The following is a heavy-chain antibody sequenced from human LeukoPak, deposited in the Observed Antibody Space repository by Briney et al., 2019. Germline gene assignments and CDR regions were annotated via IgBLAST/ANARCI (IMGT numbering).Heavy chain of an antibody. Sequence: SVKVSCKASGGTFSSYAISWVRQAPGQGLEWMGGIIPIFGTANYAQKFQGRVTITADESTSTAYMELSSLRSEDTAVYYCARGSTYYDSSGQVPFDYWGQGTLVTVPS. D-gene: IGHD3-22*01. CDR2: IIPIFGTA. V-gene: IGHV1-69*13. CDR1: GGTFSSYA. CDR3: ARGSTYYDSSGQVPFDY. J-gene: IGHJ4*02.